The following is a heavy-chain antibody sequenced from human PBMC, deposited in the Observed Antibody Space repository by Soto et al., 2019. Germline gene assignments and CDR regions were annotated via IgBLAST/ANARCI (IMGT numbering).Heavy chain of an antibody. Sequence: VQLVQSGAEVKRPGASVKISCKASGDTLSTYYMHWARQAPGQGLEWMGIINPRSGKTNYPQKFQGSGPMTKDQSTTTVYMELSTLRSEDTAMYYCARGVGYSDSSGYPFDYWGQGTLVTVSS. D-gene: IGHD3-22*01. J-gene: IGHJ4*02. CDR3: ARGVGYSDSSGYPFDY. CDR1: GDTLSTYY. CDR2: INPRSGKT. V-gene: IGHV1-46*03.